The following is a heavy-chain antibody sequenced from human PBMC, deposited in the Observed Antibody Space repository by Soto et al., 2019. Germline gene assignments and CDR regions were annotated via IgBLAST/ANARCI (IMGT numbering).Heavy chain of an antibody. Sequence: GGSLGLSCAAPWVTISSYDIHRVRQTTGKGLEWVSAIGTAGDTYYPGSVKGRFTISRENAKNSLYLQMNSLRAGDTAVYYCARAFNWNRVYGMDVWGQGTTVTVSS. J-gene: IGHJ6*02. CDR2: IGTAGDT. CDR1: WVTISSYD. V-gene: IGHV3-13*01. D-gene: IGHD1-1*01. CDR3: ARAFNWNRVYGMDV.